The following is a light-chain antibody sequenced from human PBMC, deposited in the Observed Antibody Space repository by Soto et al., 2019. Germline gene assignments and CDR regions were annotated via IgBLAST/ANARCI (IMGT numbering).Light chain of an antibody. Sequence: EIVLTQSPGTLSLSPGERATRSCRASQSVARRNIDWYQQRSGQAPRLLIYGTSSRAIHTPDRFSGSGSGTDFTLTISDLEPEDFAVYFCQHFGNSLWTFGQGTKVDSK. V-gene: IGKV3-20*01. J-gene: IGKJ1*01. CDR1: QSVARRN. CDR3: QHFGNSLWT. CDR2: GTS.